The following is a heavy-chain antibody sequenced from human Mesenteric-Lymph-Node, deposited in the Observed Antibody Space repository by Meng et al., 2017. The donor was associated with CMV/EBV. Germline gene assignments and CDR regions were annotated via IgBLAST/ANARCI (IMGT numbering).Heavy chain of an antibody. V-gene: IGHV3-30*04. J-gene: IGHJ4*02. CDR1: GFTFSTYS. CDR3: ARDAFNWNALDF. D-gene: IGHD1-1*01. Sequence: GESLKISCGASGFTFSTYSMHWVRQAPGKGLEWVAATSYDGNVKIYADSVKGRFLVSRDGPKKTVYLRMNSLRAEDTAVYYCARDAFNWNALDFWGQGTLVTVSS. CDR2: TSYDGNVK.